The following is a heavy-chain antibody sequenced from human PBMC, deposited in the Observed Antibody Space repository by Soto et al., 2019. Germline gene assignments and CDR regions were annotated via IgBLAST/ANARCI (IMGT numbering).Heavy chain of an antibody. CDR1: GVSISSSSYY. CDR2: IYYSGST. Sequence: SETLSLTCTVSGVSISSSSYYWGWIRQPPGKGLEWIGSIYYSGSTYYNPSLKSRVTISVDTSKNQFSLKLSSVTAADTAVYYCARHIDHYGSGSYYHDYWGQGTLVTVSS. D-gene: IGHD3-10*01. CDR3: ARHIDHYGSGSYYHDY. V-gene: IGHV4-39*01. J-gene: IGHJ4*02.